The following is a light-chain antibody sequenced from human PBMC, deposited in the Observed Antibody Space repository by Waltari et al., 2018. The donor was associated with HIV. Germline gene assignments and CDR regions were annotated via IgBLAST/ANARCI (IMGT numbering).Light chain of an antibody. Sequence: QSALTQPPSASGSPGQSVTISCTGTSSDIGAYNYVSWFHQPPGKAPKLMIYAVTKRPSGVPDRFSGSKSGNTASLTVSGLQAEDEADYYCASHAGSKDVFGGGTRLTVL. CDR3: ASHAGSKDV. V-gene: IGLV2-8*01. CDR2: AVT. CDR1: SSDIGAYNY. J-gene: IGLJ2*01.